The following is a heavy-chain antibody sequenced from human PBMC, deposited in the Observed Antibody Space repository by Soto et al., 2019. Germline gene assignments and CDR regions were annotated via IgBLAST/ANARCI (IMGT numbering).Heavy chain of an antibody. CDR3: ARDIAAAGPDAFDI. D-gene: IGHD6-13*01. Sequence: SVKVSCKASGCTFSSYTISWVRQAPGQGLEWMGRIIPILGIANYAQKFQGRVTITADKSTSTAYMELSSLRSEDTAVYYCARDIAAAGPDAFDIWGQGTMVTVSS. V-gene: IGHV1-69*04. CDR2: IIPILGIA. J-gene: IGHJ3*02. CDR1: GCTFSSYT.